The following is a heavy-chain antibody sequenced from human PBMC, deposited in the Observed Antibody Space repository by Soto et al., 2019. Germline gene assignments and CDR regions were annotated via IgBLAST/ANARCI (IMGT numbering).Heavy chain of an antibody. CDR1: GGSISSGGYY. V-gene: IGHV4-31*03. Sequence: NPSETLSLTCTVSGGSISSGGYYWSWIRQHPGKGLEWIGYIYYSGSTYYNPSLKSRVTISVDTSKNQFSLKLSSVTAADTAVYYCARGRYSGYYLLPCFDYWGQGTLVTVSS. CDR3: ARGRYSGYYLLPCFDY. J-gene: IGHJ4*02. D-gene: IGHD5-12*01. CDR2: IYYSGST.